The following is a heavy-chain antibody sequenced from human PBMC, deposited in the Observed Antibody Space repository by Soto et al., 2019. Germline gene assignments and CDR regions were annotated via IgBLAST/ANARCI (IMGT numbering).Heavy chain of an antibody. J-gene: IGHJ4*02. D-gene: IGHD3-10*01. CDR2: ISYDGSNK. V-gene: IGHV3-30-3*01. CDR1: GFTFSSYA. CDR3: ASDGSGSYYPYDY. Sequence: RRLSCAASGFTFSSYAMHWVRQAPGKGLEWVAVISYDGSNKYYADSVKGRFTISRDNSKNTLYLQMNSLRAEDTAVYYCASDGSGSYYPYDYWGQGTLVTVSS.